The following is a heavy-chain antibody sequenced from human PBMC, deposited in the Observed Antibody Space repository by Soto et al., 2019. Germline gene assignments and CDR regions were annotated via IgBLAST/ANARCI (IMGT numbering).Heavy chain of an antibody. D-gene: IGHD2-8*01. Sequence: GGSLRLSCAAPGFTFSAYYMSWSRQAPGKGLEWVSYISSISSNTNYADSVKGRFTISRDNAKNSLYLQMNSLRAEDTAVYYCARTPDCTNGVCSAGFDFWGQGTLVTVSS. CDR1: GFTFSAYY. CDR2: ISSISSNT. J-gene: IGHJ4*02. V-gene: IGHV3-11*06. CDR3: ARTPDCTNGVCSAGFDF.